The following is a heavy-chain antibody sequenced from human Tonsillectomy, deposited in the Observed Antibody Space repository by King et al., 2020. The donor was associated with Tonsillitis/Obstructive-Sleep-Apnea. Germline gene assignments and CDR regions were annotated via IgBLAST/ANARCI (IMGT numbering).Heavy chain of an antibody. V-gene: IGHV3-64*01. CDR2: ISSNGGST. J-gene: IGHJ4*02. CDR1: GFTFSSYA. Sequence: VQLVQSGGGLVQPGGSLRLSCAASGFTFSSYAMHWVRQAPGKGLEYVSAISSNGGSTYYANSVKGRFTISRDNSKNTLYLQMGSLRAEDMAVYYCARVSNYYASSGYYFGYWGQGTLVTVSS. D-gene: IGHD3-22*01. CDR3: ARVSNYYASSGYYFGY.